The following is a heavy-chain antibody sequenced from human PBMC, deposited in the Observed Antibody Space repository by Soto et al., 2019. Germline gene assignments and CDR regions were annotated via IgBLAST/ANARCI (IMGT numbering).Heavy chain of an antibody. Sequence: SETLSLTCAFSVGSIISSNWCSWVRQPPGKGLEWIGEIYHSGSTNYNPSLKSRVTISVDKSKNQFSLKLSSVTAADTAVYYCARAREYDYVWGSYRSDYYYGMDVWGQGTTVTVSS. D-gene: IGHD3-16*02. CDR1: VGSIISSNW. J-gene: IGHJ6*02. CDR3: ARAREYDYVWGSYRSDYYYGMDV. CDR2: IYHSGST. V-gene: IGHV4-4*02.